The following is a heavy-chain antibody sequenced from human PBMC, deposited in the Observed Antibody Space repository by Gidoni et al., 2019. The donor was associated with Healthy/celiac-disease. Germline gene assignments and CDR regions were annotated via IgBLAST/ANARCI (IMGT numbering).Heavy chain of an antibody. V-gene: IGHV4-61*02. Sequence: QVQLQESGPGLVKPSQTLSLTCTVSGGSISSGSYYWSWIRQPAGKGLEWIGRIYTSGSTNYNPSLKSRVTISVDTSKNQFSLKLSSVTAADTAVYYCARERWYFDLWGRGTLVTVSS. CDR2: IYTSGST. CDR1: GGSISSGSYY. CDR3: ARERWYFDL. J-gene: IGHJ2*01.